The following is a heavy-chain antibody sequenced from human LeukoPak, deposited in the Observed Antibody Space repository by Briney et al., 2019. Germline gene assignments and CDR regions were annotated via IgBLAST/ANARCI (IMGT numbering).Heavy chain of an antibody. CDR2: ISAYNGNT. J-gene: IGHJ5*02. Sequence: GASVKASCKASGYTFTGYGISWVRQAPGQGLEWMGWISAYNGNTNYAQKLQGRVTMTTDTSTSTAYMELRSLRSDDTAVYYCARDLKWLRPNWFDPWGQGTLVTVSS. CDR1: GYTFTGYG. D-gene: IGHD5-12*01. V-gene: IGHV1-18*01. CDR3: ARDLKWLRPNWFDP.